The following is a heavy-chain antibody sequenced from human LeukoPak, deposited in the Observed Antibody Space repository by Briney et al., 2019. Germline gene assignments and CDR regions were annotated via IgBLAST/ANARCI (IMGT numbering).Heavy chain of an antibody. CDR1: DFTVSSNY. CDR2: IYSDGTT. V-gene: IGHV3-53*01. D-gene: IGHD2-2*01. J-gene: IGHJ6*02. CDR3: ARDHIVVERRGLGRSNYYYYGMGV. Sequence: GGSLRLSCASSDFTVSSNYMSWVRQAPGKGLEWVSMIYSDGTTYYADSVKGRFTISRDSSKNTLYLQMNSLRAEDTAMYYCARDHIVVERRGLGRSNYYYYGMGVWGQGTTVTVSS.